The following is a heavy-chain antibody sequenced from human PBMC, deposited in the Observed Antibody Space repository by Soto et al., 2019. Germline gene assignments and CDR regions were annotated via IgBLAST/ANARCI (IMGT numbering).Heavy chain of an antibody. Sequence: VCHPLLQKHEWMGWISAYNGNTNYAQKLQGRVTMTTDTSTSTAYMELRSLRSDETAVYYCASDIRQLVRAQSPYAMDVWGKGPTVTVST. V-gene: IGHV1-18*01. CDR2: ISAYNGNT. D-gene: IGHD6-6*01. J-gene: IGHJ6*04. CDR3: ASDIRQLVRAQSPYAMDV.